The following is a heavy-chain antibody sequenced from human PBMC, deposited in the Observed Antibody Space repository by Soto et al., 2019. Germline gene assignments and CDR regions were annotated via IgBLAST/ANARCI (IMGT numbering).Heavy chain of an antibody. CDR3: ARASSSAANDYGDFLGAGYFDY. J-gene: IGHJ4*02. CDR2: INHSGST. CDR1: GGSFSGYY. D-gene: IGHD4-17*01. Sequence: SETLSLTCAVYGGSFSGYYWSWIRQPPGKGLEWIGEINHSGSTNYNPSLKSRVTISVDTSKNQFSLKLSSVTAADTAVYYCARASSSAANDYGDFLGAGYFDYWGQGTLVTVSS. V-gene: IGHV4-34*01.